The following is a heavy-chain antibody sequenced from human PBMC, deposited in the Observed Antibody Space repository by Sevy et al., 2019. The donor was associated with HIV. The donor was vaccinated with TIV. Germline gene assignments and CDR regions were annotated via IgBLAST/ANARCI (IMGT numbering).Heavy chain of an antibody. V-gene: IGHV3-7*01. CDR2: MKEDGSEK. D-gene: IGHD5-18*01. Sequence: GGSLRLSCAASGFTFSSYWMSWVRQAPRKGLEWVATMKEDGSEKSYVDSVKGRFTISRDNAKNSLYLQMNSLRVDDTALYYCVREGLGGFSYSLDCWGQGTLVTVSS. CDR3: VREGLGGFSYSLDC. CDR1: GFTFSSYW. J-gene: IGHJ4*02.